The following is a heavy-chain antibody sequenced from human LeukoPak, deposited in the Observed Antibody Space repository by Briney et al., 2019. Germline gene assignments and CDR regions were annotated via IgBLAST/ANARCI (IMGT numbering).Heavy chain of an antibody. D-gene: IGHD4-23*01. J-gene: IGHJ4*02. V-gene: IGHV4-59*11. CDR3: ARGRNDHGGMFFDY. CDR2: IYHRGTT. Sequence: SETLSLTCTVSGGSISNHFSTWIRQPPGKGLEWIGYIYHRGTTNYNPSLKSRVTISVDTSKNQFSLELRSVTTADTAVYYCARGRNDHGGMFFDYWGQGSLVTVSS. CDR1: GGSISNHF.